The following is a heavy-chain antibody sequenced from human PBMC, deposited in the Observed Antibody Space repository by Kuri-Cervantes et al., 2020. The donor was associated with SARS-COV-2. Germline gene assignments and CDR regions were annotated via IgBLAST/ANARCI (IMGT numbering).Heavy chain of an antibody. J-gene: IGHJ4*02. Sequence: GESLKISCAASGFTFSDYYRSWIRQAPGRGLEWVSYISSSGSTIYYADSVKGRFTISRDNAKNSLYLQMNSLRAEDTAVYYCARPNWGLDYWGQGTLVTVSS. CDR2: ISSSGSTI. D-gene: IGHD7-27*01. V-gene: IGHV3-11*04. CDR1: GFTFSDYY. CDR3: ARPNWGLDY.